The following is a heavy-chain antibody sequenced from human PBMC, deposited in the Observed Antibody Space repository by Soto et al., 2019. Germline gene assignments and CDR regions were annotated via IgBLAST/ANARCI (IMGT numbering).Heavy chain of an antibody. CDR3: AGDRGTGRYYTPGFLH. Sequence: QVQLVQSGAEVKKPGASVKVSCKASGYTFTSYDINWMRQATGQGLEWMGWMNPNSGNTGYAQKFQGRVTMTRTTNIRTAYMELSRLRTEDTAVCYIAGDRGTGRYYTPGFLHWGQRILVTVSS. D-gene: IGHD3-10*01. CDR2: MNPNSGNT. V-gene: IGHV1-8*01. CDR1: GYTFTSYD. J-gene: IGHJ5*02.